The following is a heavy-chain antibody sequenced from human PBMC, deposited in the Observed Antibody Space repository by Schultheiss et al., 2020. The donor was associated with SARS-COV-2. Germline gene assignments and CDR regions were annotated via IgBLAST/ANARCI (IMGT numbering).Heavy chain of an antibody. J-gene: IGHJ3*02. V-gene: IGHV3-69-1*02. CDR3: ARDRTTGGAFDI. CDR1: GFTFSSYS. CDR2: IYSGGST. D-gene: IGHD1-14*01. Sequence: GGSLRLSCAASGFTFSSYSMNWVRQAPGKGLEWVSVIYSGGSTYYADSVRGRFTISRDNAQNSVSLQMNSLRGDDTAIYFCARDRTTGGAFDIWGHGTMVTVSS.